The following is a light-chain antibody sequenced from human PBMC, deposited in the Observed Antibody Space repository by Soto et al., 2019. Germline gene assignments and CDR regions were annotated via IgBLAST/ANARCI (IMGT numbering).Light chain of an antibody. Sequence: EIVLTQSPATLSLSPGERATLSCRASQTIASYLAWYQQKPGQAPRLHIYDASNRATGIPARFSGSGSGTDFPLTISSLEPEDLVIDLCQQRDTWPHTFGEGTKVEIK. J-gene: IGKJ4*01. V-gene: IGKV3-11*01. CDR2: DAS. CDR3: QQRDTWPHT. CDR1: QTIASY.